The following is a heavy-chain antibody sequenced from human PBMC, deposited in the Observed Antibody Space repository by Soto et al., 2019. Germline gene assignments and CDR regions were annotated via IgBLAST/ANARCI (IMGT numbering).Heavy chain of an antibody. CDR2: IYYSGST. Sequence: QLQLQESGPGLVKPSETLSLTCTVSGGSISSSSYYWGWIRQPPGKGLEWIGSIYYSGSTYYNPSLKSRVTISVDTSKNQFSLKLSSVTAADTAVYYCFFIAAAGWGDAFDIWGQGTMVTVSS. CDR1: GGSISSSSYY. CDR3: FFIAAAGWGDAFDI. J-gene: IGHJ3*02. D-gene: IGHD6-13*01. V-gene: IGHV4-39*01.